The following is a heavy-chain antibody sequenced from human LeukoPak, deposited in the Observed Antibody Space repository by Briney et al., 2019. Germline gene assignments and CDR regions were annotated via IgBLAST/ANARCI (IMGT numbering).Heavy chain of an antibody. J-gene: IGHJ5*02. Sequence: SETLSLTCTVSGGSISSGGYYWSWIRQHPGKGLEWIGYIYYSGSTYYNPSLKSRVTISVDTSKNQFSLKLSSVTAADTAVYYCASSYGSRGWFDPWGQGTLVTVSS. CDR1: GGSISSGGYY. CDR3: ASSYGSRGWFDP. V-gene: IGHV4-31*03. CDR2: IYYSGST. D-gene: IGHD3-10*01.